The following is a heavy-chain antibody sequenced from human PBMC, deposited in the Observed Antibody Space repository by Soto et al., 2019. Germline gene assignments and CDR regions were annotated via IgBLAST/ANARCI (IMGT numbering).Heavy chain of an antibody. D-gene: IGHD3-22*01. CDR3: ARFARYYYSQH. Sequence: GASVRVSCKASGYTFTAYYMHWVRQAPGQGLEWMGWINPNSGDTNYAQNFQGRVTMTRDTSISTAYMEMSRLTSDDTAVYYCARFARYYYSQHWGQGTRVTV. V-gene: IGHV1-2*02. CDR2: INPNSGDT. CDR1: GYTFTAYY. J-gene: IGHJ4*02.